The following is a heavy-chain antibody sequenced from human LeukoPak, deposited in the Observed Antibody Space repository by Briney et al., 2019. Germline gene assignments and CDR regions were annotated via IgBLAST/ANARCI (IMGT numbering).Heavy chain of an antibody. D-gene: IGHD6-6*01. CDR2: INPNSGDT. CDR1: GYTFTGYY. Sequence: GSVSMSCKASGYTFTGYYMHWVRQAPGQGLEWMGWINPNSGDTNYAEKFQGRVTMTRDTSISTAYMDLRRLRSDDTAVYYCARDYSSSSGYFDYWGNGTMVSVSS. J-gene: IGHJ4*03. CDR3: ARDYSSSSGYFDY. V-gene: IGHV1-2*02.